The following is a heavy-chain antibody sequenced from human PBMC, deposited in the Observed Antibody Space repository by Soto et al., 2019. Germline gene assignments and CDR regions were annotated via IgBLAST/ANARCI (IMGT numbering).Heavy chain of an antibody. V-gene: IGHV3-15*07. D-gene: IGHD6-19*01. Sequence: EVQLVESGGGLVKPGGSLRLSCAASGFTFSNAWMNWVRQAPGKGLEWVGRIKSKTDGGTTDYAAPVKGRFTISRDDSKNTLYLQMNSLKTEDTAVYYCTTEAPSGGYYDFDYWGQGTLVTVSS. CDR3: TTEAPSGGYYDFDY. CDR1: GFTFSNAW. J-gene: IGHJ4*02. CDR2: IKSKTDGGTT.